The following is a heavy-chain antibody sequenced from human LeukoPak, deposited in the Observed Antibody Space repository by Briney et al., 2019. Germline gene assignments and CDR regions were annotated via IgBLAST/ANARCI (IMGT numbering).Heavy chain of an antibody. D-gene: IGHD3-10*01. CDR2: ISGSDDTT. Sequence: GGSLRLSCAASGFTFSNYEMNWVRQAPGKGLEWVSTISGSDDTTYSADSVEGRFTISRDNSKNTLYLQMNSLRAEDTAVYYCARGALAITMVRGASPYFDYWGQGTLVTVSS. V-gene: IGHV3-23*01. CDR3: ARGALAITMVRGASPYFDY. J-gene: IGHJ4*02. CDR1: GFTFSNYE.